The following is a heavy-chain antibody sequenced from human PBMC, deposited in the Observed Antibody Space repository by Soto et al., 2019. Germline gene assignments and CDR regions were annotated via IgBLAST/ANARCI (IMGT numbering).Heavy chain of an antibody. V-gene: IGHV3-23*01. CDR2: ISGSGGSK. CDR3: AKDLGDAPYYFDY. D-gene: IGHD2-21*02. Sequence: EVQLLESGGGLVQPGGSLRLSCAASGFTFSSYAMSWVRQAPGKGLEWVSAISGSGGSKYYADSVKGGFTISRDNSKNTLYLQMNSLRAEDTAVYYCAKDLGDAPYYFDYWGQGTLVTVSS. CDR1: GFTFSSYA. J-gene: IGHJ4*02.